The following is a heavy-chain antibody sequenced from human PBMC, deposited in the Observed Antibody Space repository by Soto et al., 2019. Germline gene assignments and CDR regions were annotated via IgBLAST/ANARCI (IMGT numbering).Heavy chain of an antibody. D-gene: IGHD6-6*01. J-gene: IGHJ4*02. CDR2: IYYSGST. Sequence: EPLPLPCTVSGGCISRYYGSWIRQPPGKGLEWIGYIYYSGSTYYNPSLKSRVTISADTSKNQFSLKPRSVTAADTAVYYWARAQYSRSPVFNYWGQGILVTV. V-gene: IGHV4-59*01. CDR1: GGCISRYY. CDR3: ARAQYSRSPVFNY.